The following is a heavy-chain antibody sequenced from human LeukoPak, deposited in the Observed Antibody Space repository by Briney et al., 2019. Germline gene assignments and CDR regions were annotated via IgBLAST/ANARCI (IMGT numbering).Heavy chain of an antibody. D-gene: IGHD6-19*01. CDR1: SYSISSGYY. Sequence: SETLSLTCAVSSYSISSGYYWGWSRQPPGKGLGWIGSFYHSGSTYYNPSLKSRVTISVDTSKNQFSLKLSSVTAADTAVYYCARREAVAGIGAFDIWGQGTMVPVSS. J-gene: IGHJ3*02. CDR2: FYHSGST. CDR3: ARREAVAGIGAFDI. V-gene: IGHV4-38-2*01.